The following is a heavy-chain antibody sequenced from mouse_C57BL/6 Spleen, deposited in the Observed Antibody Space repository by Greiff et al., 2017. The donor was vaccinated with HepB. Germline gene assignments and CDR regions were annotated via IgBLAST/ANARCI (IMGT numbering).Heavy chain of an antibody. CDR2: ILPSIGRT. D-gene: IGHD1-1*01. CDR1: DSEVFPIAY. Sequence: QVQLQQSGSELRSPGSSVKLSCKDFDSEVFPIAYMSWVRQKPGHGFEWIGGILPSIGRTIYGEKFEDKATLDADTLSNTAYLELNSLTSEDSAIYYCARNYGSSLYWYFDVWGTGTTVTVSS. CDR3: ARNYGSSLYWYFDV. V-gene: IGHV15-2*01. J-gene: IGHJ1*03.